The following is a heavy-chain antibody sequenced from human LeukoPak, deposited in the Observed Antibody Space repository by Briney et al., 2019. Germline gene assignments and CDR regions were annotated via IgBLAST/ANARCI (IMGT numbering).Heavy chain of an antibody. CDR1: GFTVSSNY. Sequence: GGSLRLSCAASGFTVSSNYMSLVRQAPGKGLEWVSVIYGGGTTYYADSVQGRFTISRDNSKNTLYLQMNTLRAEDTAVYYCARGPYSGSYWGGFDYWGQGTLVTVSS. CDR3: ARGPYSGSYWGGFDY. D-gene: IGHD1-26*01. J-gene: IGHJ4*02. CDR2: IYGGGTT. V-gene: IGHV3-53*01.